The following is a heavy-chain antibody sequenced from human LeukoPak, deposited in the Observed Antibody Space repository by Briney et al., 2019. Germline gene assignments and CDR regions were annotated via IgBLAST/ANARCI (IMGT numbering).Heavy chain of an antibody. J-gene: IGHJ4*02. D-gene: IGHD3-3*01. V-gene: IGHV3-73*01. Sequence: GGSLRLSCAASGFTFGGSAMHWVRQASGKGLEWVGRIRSKANSYATAYAASVKGRFTISRDDSKNTAYLQMNSLKTEDTAVYYCTRLYLSYDFWSGYYSGADYWGQGTLVTVSS. CDR1: GFTFGGSA. CDR2: IRSKANSYAT. CDR3: TRLYLSYDFWSGYYSGADY.